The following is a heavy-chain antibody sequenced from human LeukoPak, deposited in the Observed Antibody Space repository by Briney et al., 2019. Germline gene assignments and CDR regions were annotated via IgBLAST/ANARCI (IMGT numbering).Heavy chain of an antibody. V-gene: IGHV3-48*01. D-gene: IGHD3-3*01. CDR3: ARARITIFGVVIAGAFDI. Sequence: GGSLRLSCAASGFTFSSYSMNWVRQAPGKGLEWVSYISSSSSTIYYADSVKGRFTISRDNAKNSLYLQMNSLRAEDTAVYYCARARITIFGVVIAGAFDIWGQGTMVTVSS. J-gene: IGHJ3*02. CDR2: ISSSSSTI. CDR1: GFTFSSYS.